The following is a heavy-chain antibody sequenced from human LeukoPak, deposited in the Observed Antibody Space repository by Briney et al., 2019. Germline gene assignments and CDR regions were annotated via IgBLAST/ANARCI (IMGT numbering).Heavy chain of an antibody. CDR2: ISYDGSNK. Sequence: GGSLRLSCAASGFTFSSYGMHWVRQAPGKGLEWVAVISYDGSNKYYADSVKGRFTISRDNSKNTLYLQMNSLGAEDTAVYYCAKGHYDILTGYSPKFGYYYGMDVWGQGTTVTVSS. CDR1: GFTFSSYG. J-gene: IGHJ6*02. V-gene: IGHV3-30*18. D-gene: IGHD3-9*01. CDR3: AKGHYDILTGYSPKFGYYYGMDV.